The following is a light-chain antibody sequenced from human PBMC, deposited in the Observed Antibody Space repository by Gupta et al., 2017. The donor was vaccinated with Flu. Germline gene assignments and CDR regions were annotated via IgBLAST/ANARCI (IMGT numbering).Light chain of an antibody. V-gene: IGKV4-1*01. CDR1: STVLSPSNNKNH. J-gene: IGKJ4*01. CDR3: QQVDCTPLT. CDR2: WAS. Sequence: DIVMTQSPDFLTVSLCERATINCKSSSTVLSPSNNKNHLAWYQFTPGQPPKMLINWASVRQSGVPDRFIGSGSATDFSLTITAFQAEDVAVYYCQQVDCTPLTFDGGTKGE.